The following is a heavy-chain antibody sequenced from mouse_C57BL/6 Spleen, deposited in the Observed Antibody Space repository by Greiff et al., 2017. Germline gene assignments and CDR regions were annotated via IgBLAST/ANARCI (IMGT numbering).Heavy chain of an antibody. CDR1: GYTFTDYY. J-gene: IGHJ4*01. CDR2: IYPGSGNT. CDR3: AREVYYAMDY. V-gene: IGHV1-76*01. Sequence: QVQLQQSGAELVRPGASVQLSCKASGYTFTDYYINWVKQRPGQGLEWIARIYPGSGNTYYNEKFKGKATLTAEKSSSTAYMQLSSLTSEDSAVYFCAREVYYAMDYGGEGTSVTVSS.